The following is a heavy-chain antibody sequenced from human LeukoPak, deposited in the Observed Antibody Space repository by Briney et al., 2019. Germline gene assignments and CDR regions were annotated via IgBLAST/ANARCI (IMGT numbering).Heavy chain of an antibody. Sequence: PGGSLRLSFAASGFTFSSYSMNWIRQAPGKGLEWVSYISSSSSTIYYADSVKGRFTISRDNSKNTLYLQMNSLRAEDTAVYYCAKDAMVRGVIWLPVGDFDYWGQGTLVTVSS. J-gene: IGHJ4*02. CDR1: GFTFSSYS. D-gene: IGHD3-10*01. CDR2: ISSSSSTI. V-gene: IGHV3-48*01. CDR3: AKDAMVRGVIWLPVGDFDY.